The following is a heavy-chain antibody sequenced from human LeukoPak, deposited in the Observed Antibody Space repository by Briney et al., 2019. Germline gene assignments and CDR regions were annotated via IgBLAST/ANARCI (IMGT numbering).Heavy chain of an antibody. V-gene: IGHV1-2*02. J-gene: IGHJ4*02. CDR1: GYTFTRYY. Sequence: ASVKVSCKASGYTFTRYYMHWVRQAPGQGLEWMGWINPYSGAINYAQKFQGRVTLTRDTSISTAYMELSRLTSGDTAVYYCARDPKSQLLLDYWGQGTLVTVSS. D-gene: IGHD2-2*01. CDR2: INPYSGAI. CDR3: ARDPKSQLLLDY.